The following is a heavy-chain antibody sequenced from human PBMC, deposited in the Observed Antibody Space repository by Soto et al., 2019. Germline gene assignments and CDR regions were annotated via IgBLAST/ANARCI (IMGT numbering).Heavy chain of an antibody. D-gene: IGHD4-17*01. J-gene: IGHJ3*02. V-gene: IGHV1-18*01. CDR1: GYTFNAYA. Sequence: ASVKVSCKASGYTFNAYAISWVRQAPGQGLEYMGWISAYNGATNFAQMFRGRVTLTTDTSTSTAYMELRTLRSDDTAVYYCARDHYGGNSDAFDIWGQGTMVTVSS. CDR3: ARDHYGGNSDAFDI. CDR2: ISAYNGAT.